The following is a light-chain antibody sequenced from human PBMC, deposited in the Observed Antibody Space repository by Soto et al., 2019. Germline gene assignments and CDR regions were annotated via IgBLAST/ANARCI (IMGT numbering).Light chain of an antibody. CDR2: DAS. J-gene: IGKJ1*01. CDR3: QQYNSYSWT. CDR1: QSISSW. V-gene: IGKV1-5*01. Sequence: DLQITHSPSTLSASVGDRVTITCRASQSISSWLAWYQQKPGKAPKLLIYDASSLESGVPSRFSGSGSGTEFTLTISSLQPDDFATYYCQQYNSYSWTFGQGTKV.